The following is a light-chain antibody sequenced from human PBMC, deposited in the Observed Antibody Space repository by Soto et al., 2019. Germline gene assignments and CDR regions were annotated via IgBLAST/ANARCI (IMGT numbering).Light chain of an antibody. CDR3: QSYDSSLSDYV. CDR2: DVS. V-gene: IGLV2-14*03. J-gene: IGLJ1*01. Sequence: QSVLTQPASVSGSPGQSITISCTGTSSDVGLYNYVSWYQQHPGKAPKLLIYDVSDRPSGVPDRFSGSKSGTSASLAITGLQAEDEADYYCQSYDSSLSDYVFGTGTKLTVL. CDR1: SSDVGLYNY.